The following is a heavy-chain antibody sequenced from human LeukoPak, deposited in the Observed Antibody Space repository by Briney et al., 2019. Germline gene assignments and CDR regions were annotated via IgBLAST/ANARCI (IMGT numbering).Heavy chain of an antibody. V-gene: IGHV3-23*01. CDR2: IRGDGAKT. Sequence: PGGSLRLSCAASGFTFSSYAMAWVRQARGKGLEWVSFIRGDGAKTSYADSVKGRFTISRDNSKNTLYLQMNSLRADDTAIYYCVKGDCGGDCLLVDFWGQGTLVTVSS. D-gene: IGHD2-21*02. CDR1: GFTFSSYA. CDR3: VKGDCGGDCLLVDF. J-gene: IGHJ4*02.